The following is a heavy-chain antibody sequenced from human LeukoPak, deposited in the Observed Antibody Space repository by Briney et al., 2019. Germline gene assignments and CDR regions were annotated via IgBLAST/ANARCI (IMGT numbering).Heavy chain of an antibody. Sequence: GASVKVSCKASGYIFTDYYIHWMRQAPGQGLEWMGWINPKNGDTNYAQKFQGRVTMTRDTSISTVYMELNRLTSDDTALYYCARDRRARGDAARYFDYWGQGTLVTVSS. D-gene: IGHD6-6*01. CDR3: ARDRRARGDAARYFDY. CDR1: GYIFTDYY. V-gene: IGHV1-2*02. J-gene: IGHJ4*02. CDR2: INPKNGDT.